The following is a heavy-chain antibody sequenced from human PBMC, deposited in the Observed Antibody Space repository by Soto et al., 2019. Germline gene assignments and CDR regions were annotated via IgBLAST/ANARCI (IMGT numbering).Heavy chain of an antibody. J-gene: IGHJ6*03. D-gene: IGHD2-8*02. CDR2: ISSSGSTI. CDR3: ARDPQNYWVYYYFYMDV. CDR1: GFTFSDYY. V-gene: IGHV3-11*01. Sequence: QVQLVESGGGFVKPGGSLRLSCAASGFTFSDYYMSWIRQAPGKGLEWVSYISSSGSTIYYADSVKGRFTISRDNAKNSLYLQMNSPRAEDTAVYYCARDPQNYWVYYYFYMDVWGKGTTVTVSS.